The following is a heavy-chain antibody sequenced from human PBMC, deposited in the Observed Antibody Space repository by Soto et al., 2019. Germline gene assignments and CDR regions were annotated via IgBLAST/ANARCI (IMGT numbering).Heavy chain of an antibody. Sequence: QVQLQESGPGLVKPSETLSLTCTVSGGSISSYYWSWIRQPPGKGLEWIGFIFYSGSTSYNPSLKSRDTISIDTSEYQFSLKLNSVTAADTAVYYWASMIGDPVLSFDSWGQGTLVAVSS. CDR2: IFYSGST. CDR1: GGSISSYY. V-gene: IGHV4-59*01. D-gene: IGHD3-10*02. J-gene: IGHJ5*01. CDR3: ASMIGDPVLSFDS.